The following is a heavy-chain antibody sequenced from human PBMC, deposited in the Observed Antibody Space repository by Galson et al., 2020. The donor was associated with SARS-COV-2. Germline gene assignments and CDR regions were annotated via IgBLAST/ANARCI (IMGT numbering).Heavy chain of an antibody. Sequence: QASETLSLTCAASGFTFSSYAMSWVRQAPGKGLEWVSAISGSGGSTYYADSVKGRFTISRDNSKNTLYLQMNSLRAEDTAVYYCAKDPVKWFGELLWAFDIWGQGTMVTVSS. V-gene: IGHV3-23*01. J-gene: IGHJ3*02. CDR2: ISGSGGST. CDR3: AKDPVKWFGELLWAFDI. CDR1: GFTFSSYA. D-gene: IGHD3-10*01.